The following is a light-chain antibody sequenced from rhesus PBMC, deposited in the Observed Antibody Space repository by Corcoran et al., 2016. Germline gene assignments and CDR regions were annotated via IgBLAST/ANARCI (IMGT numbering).Light chain of an antibody. J-gene: IGKJ3*01. V-gene: IGKV1S15*01. CDR3: QQGYGAPFT. CDR2: YAS. Sequence: DIQMTQSPSSLSASVVDSVTITCRANQDISNKLAWYQQKTGKFTNLLIYYASTLQTAVPSRFSGSGSWTVVTLTISRLQPEDFATYDCQQGYGAPFTFGPGTKLDIK. CDR1: QDISNK.